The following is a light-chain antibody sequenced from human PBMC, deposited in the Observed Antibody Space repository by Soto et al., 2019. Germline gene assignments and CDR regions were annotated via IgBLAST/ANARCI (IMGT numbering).Light chain of an antibody. J-gene: IGKJ4*01. Sequence: ETVMTQSPATLSVSPGERVTLSCRASQSVGSTVAWYQQKPGQAPSLLIYGASTRATETPVRFSGSGSGTEFTLTISSLQSEDVAVYYCQQYSNWPPVIFGGGTKVAIK. CDR1: QSVGST. CDR3: QQYSNWPPVI. CDR2: GAS. V-gene: IGKV3-15*01.